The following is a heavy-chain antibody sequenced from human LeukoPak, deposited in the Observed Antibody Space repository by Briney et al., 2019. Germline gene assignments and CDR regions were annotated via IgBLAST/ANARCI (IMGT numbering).Heavy chain of an antibody. V-gene: IGHV3-23*01. CDR2: ISGSGGST. Sequence: GESLKISCAASGFTFSSYAMSWVRQAPGKGLEWVSAISGSGGSTYYADSVKGRFTISRDNSKNTLYLQMNSLRAEDTAVYYCAKPIAVAGDTYYFDYWGQGTLVTVSS. CDR1: GFTFSSYA. CDR3: AKPIAVAGDTYYFDY. J-gene: IGHJ4*02. D-gene: IGHD6-19*01.